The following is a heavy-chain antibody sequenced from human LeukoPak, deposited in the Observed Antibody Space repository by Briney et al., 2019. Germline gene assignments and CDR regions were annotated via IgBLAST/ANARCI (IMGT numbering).Heavy chain of an antibody. Sequence: GGSLRLSCAASGFPFSTYWMSWVRQAPGKGLEWVANINQDGTETYYVDSVKGRFTISRDYAKNSLYLRMNSLRVEDTAVYFCAKVAKYYYGPETFYFFEQWGQGTPVTASS. CDR2: INQDGTET. J-gene: IGHJ4*02. D-gene: IGHD3-10*01. CDR1: GFPFSTYW. CDR3: AKVAKYYYGPETFYFFEQ. V-gene: IGHV3-7*01.